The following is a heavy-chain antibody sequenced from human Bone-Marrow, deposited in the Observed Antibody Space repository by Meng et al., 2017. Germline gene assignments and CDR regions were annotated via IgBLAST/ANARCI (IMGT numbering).Heavy chain of an antibody. V-gene: IGHV4-31*01. CDR2: IYYKGCT. Sequence: HTLSLHAEDTVDACCNVGDSWCGTRHHTQNGLALIGHIYYKGCTYYNPSLKSLDTIAVDTSNNQFSLKLSSVTAADTSAYYRARVWYSVLLVTSYYFDYWGQGTLVTVSS. D-gene: IGHD1-26*01. CDR3: ARVWYSVLLVTSYYFDY. J-gene: IGHJ4*02. CDR1: VDACCNVGDS.